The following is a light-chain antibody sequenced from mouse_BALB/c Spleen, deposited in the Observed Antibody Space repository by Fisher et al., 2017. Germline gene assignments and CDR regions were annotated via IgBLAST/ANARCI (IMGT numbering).Light chain of an antibody. CDR2: SIS. V-gene: IGKV4-57*01. Sequence: IVLTQSTAIMSASPGEKVTITCSASSSVSYMHWFQQKSGSSPKLWIYSISNLASGVPARFSGSGSGTSYSLTINSMEAEDAATYYCQQRSSYPMYTFGGGTKLELK. CDR3: QQRSSYPMYT. CDR1: SSVSY. J-gene: IGKJ2*01.